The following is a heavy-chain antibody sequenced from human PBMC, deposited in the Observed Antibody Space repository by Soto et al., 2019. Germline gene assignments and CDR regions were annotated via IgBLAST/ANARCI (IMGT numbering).Heavy chain of an antibody. Sequence: GESLKISCRGSGYSFTSYWISWVRQMPGKGLEWMGRIDPSDSYTNYSPSFQGHVTISADKSISTAYLQWSSLKASDTAMYYCARHLIGDCSGGSCYSIYYYYGMDVWGQGTTVTVSS. V-gene: IGHV5-10-1*01. J-gene: IGHJ6*02. CDR1: GYSFTSYW. CDR3: ARHLIGDCSGGSCYSIYYYYGMDV. D-gene: IGHD2-15*01. CDR2: IDPSDSYT.